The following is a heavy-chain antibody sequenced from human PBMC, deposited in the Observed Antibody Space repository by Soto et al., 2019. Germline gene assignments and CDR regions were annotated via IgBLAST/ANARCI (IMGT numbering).Heavy chain of an antibody. CDR1: GYTFTGDY. V-gene: IGHV1-69*13. J-gene: IGHJ4*02. Sequence: ASVKVSCKASGYTFTGDYMHWVRQAPGQGLERMGGIIPIFGTANYAQKFQGRVTITADESTSTAYMELSSLRSEDKAVYYCARDPSGSYYVDYWGQGTLVTVSS. CDR2: IIPIFGTA. D-gene: IGHD1-26*01. CDR3: ARDPSGSYYVDY.